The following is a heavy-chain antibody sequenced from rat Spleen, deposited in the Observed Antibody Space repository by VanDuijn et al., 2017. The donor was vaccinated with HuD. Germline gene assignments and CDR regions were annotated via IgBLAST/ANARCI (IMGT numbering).Heavy chain of an antibody. D-gene: IGHD1-11*01. Sequence: EVQLVESGGGLVQPGRSLKFSCAASGFTFSDYNMAWVRQAPKKGLEWVATITYDGSGTYYRDSVKGRFTISRDNAKSTLYLQMDSLRSEDTATYYCATYGGFIDYWGQGVVVTVSS. J-gene: IGHJ2*01. CDR2: ITYDGSGT. CDR1: GFTFSDYN. CDR3: ATYGGFIDY. V-gene: IGHV5-7*01.